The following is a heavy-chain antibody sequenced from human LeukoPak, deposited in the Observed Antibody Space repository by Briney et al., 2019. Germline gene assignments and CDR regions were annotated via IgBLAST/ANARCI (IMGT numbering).Heavy chain of an antibody. CDR2: IYPGDSDT. Sequence: GASLQISCKCSGYFFTNYWIGWVRPLPGKGLEWMGIIYPGDSDTRYSPSFQGQVTISADKSISTAYLQWSSLKASDTAMYYCARGYNGYFDYWGQGTLVTVSS. D-gene: IGHD1-26*01. CDR3: ARGYNGYFDY. CDR1: GYFFTNYW. V-gene: IGHV5-51*01. J-gene: IGHJ4*02.